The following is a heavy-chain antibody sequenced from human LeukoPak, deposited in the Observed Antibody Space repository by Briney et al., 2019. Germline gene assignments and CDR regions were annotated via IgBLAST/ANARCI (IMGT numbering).Heavy chain of an antibody. CDR3: AKSGSTSWFLDY. D-gene: IGHD6-13*01. CDR2: LRYDGSSK. CDR1: EFTFSNSG. J-gene: IGHJ4*02. Sequence: PGGSLRLSCAASEFTFSNSGMHWLRQAPGKGLEWVAFLRYDGSSKFYTDSVKGRFTISRDNSKNTLYLQMNSLRAEDTALYYCAKSGSTSWFLDYWGQGTLVTVSS. V-gene: IGHV3-30*02.